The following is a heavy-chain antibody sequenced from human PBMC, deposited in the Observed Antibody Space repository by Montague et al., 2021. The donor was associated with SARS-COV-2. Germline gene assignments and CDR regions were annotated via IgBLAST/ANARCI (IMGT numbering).Heavy chain of an antibody. Sequence: SLRLSCAASGFTFGDYAMSWVRQAPGKGLEWVGFVRSKADSGTTEYAASVKCRFTISRDDSKRSAYLQMNSLKTKDTAVYYCTRNFFDPWGQGTLVTVSS. V-gene: IGHV3-49*04. CDR3: TRNFFDP. J-gene: IGHJ5*02. CDR2: VRSKADSGTT. CDR1: GFTFGDYA.